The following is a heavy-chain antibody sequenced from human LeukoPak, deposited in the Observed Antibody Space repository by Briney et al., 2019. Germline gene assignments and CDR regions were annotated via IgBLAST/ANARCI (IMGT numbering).Heavy chain of an antibody. CDR1: GFTFSNYV. D-gene: IGHD6-13*01. Sequence: PGRTLRLSCAASGFTFSNYVMHWVRQAPGKELEWVAAIWSDGKNKYYEDSVKGRFTISRDNSKKTLYLQMDGLRAEDTAVYYCAKVIYSSSWDQMDVWGKGITVTVSS. V-gene: IGHV3-33*06. CDR2: IWSDGKNK. J-gene: IGHJ6*04. CDR3: AKVIYSSSWDQMDV.